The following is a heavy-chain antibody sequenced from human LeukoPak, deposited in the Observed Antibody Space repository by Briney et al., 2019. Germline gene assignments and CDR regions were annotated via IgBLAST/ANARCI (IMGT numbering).Heavy chain of an antibody. CDR2: INSDGSST. V-gene: IGHV3-74*01. CDR3: ARVWGSDAFDI. CDR1: GFTFSHYW. Sequence: PGGSLRLSCAASGFTFSHYWMQWVRQAPGKGLVWVSRINSDGSSTTYAASVKGRFTISRDNAKNTLYLQMNSLRAEDTAEYYCARVWGSDAFDIWGQGTMVTVSS. D-gene: IGHD3-16*01. J-gene: IGHJ3*02.